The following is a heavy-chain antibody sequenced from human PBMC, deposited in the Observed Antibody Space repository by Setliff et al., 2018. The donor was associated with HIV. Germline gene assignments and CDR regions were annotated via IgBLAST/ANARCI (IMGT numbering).Heavy chain of an antibody. D-gene: IGHD3-10*01. V-gene: IGHV4-59*11. Sequence: ETLSLTCTVSGGSISSHYWSWIRQPPGKGLEWIGYIFYSGNPNYNPSLKGRVTISLDTSKKQFSLRLRSVTAADTAVYYCARAYGSERLNWFDPWGQGTLVTVSS. J-gene: IGHJ5*02. CDR1: GGSISSHY. CDR3: ARAYGSERLNWFDP. CDR2: IFYSGNP.